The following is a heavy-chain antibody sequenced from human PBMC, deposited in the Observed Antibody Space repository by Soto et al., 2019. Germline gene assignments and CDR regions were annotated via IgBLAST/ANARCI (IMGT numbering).Heavy chain of an antibody. J-gene: IGHJ5*02. V-gene: IGHV3-23*01. D-gene: IGHD6-6*01. Sequence: GGSLRLSCAASGFTFSNYAMSWVRQAPGKGLEWVSGISGSGGNTYYADSVKGRFTISRDSSKNTLYLQMNSLRAEDTAVYYCAKDIRQFVPSWGQGTLVTVSS. CDR3: AKDIRQFVPS. CDR1: GFTFSNYA. CDR2: ISGSGGNT.